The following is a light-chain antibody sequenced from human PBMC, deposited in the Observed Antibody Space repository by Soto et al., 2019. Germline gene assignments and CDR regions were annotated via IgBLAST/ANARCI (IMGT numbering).Light chain of an antibody. J-gene: IGLJ2*01. Sequence: QSVLTQSPSASASLGASVKLTCTLSSGHSNYAIAWHQQQSEKGPRYLMKLNSDGSHSKGDGIPDRFSGSSSGAERYLTISSLQSEDEADYYGQTWGSGILVFGGGTKVTVL. CDR3: QTWGSGILV. CDR2: LNSDGSH. V-gene: IGLV4-69*01. CDR1: SGHSNYA.